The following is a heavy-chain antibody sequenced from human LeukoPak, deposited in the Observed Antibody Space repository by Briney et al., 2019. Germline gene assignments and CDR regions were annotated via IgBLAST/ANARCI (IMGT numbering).Heavy chain of an antibody. Sequence: GGSLRLSCSASGFTFSSYAMHWVRQAPGKGLVWVSRINTDGSYTSYADFVKGRFTISRDNAKNTQYLQMNSLRAEDTAVYYCSRGMVGPDDYWGQGSLVSVSS. CDR3: SRGMVGPDDY. CDR2: INTDGSYT. CDR1: GFTFSSYA. J-gene: IGHJ4*02. D-gene: IGHD1-26*01. V-gene: IGHV3-74*01.